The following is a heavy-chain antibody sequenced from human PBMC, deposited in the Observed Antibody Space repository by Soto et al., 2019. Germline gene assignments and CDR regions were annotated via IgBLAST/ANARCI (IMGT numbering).Heavy chain of an antibody. CDR1: GFTFSSYA. V-gene: IGHV3-23*01. CDR2: ISGSGGST. J-gene: IGHJ4*02. CDR3: AKGSVLLFGELLWFDY. D-gene: IGHD3-10*01. Sequence: EVQLLESGGGLVQPGGSLRLSCAASGFTFSSYAMSWVRQAPGKGLEWVTAISGSGGSTYYADSVKGRFTISRDNSKNTLYLQMNSLRAEDKAVYYCAKGSVLLFGELLWFDYWGQGTLVTVSS.